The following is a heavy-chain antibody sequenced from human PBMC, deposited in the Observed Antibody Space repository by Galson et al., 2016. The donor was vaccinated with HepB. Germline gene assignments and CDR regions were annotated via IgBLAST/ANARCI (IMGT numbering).Heavy chain of an antibody. CDR3: ATEGRNSEAPFDVFEV. Sequence: SVKVSCKASGYMFIKYFLHWVRQAPGQGPEWMGLFNPSNGSTTCAQKFQGRVTMTGDTSTGIVYMEMSGLRSEDTGVYYCATEGRNSEAPFDVFEVWGQGTVVSVSS. V-gene: IGHV1-46*01. CDR1: GYMFIKYF. CDR2: FNPSNGST. J-gene: IGHJ3*01. D-gene: IGHD1-14*01.